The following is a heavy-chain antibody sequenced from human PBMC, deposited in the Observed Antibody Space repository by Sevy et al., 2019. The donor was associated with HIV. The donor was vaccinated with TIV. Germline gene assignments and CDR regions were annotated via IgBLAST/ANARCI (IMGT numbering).Heavy chain of an antibody. CDR3: ATSGGET. CDR1: GFTFSSYW. Sequence: GGSLRLSCAASGFTFSSYWMNWIRQAPGKGLEWVANIKKDGSEKYYVYSVKGRFTICRDNAKNSLYQEMNNRRAEDTAVYYCATSGGETWGQGTLVTVSS. CDR2: IKKDGSEK. V-gene: IGHV3-7*01. J-gene: IGHJ5*02. D-gene: IGHD3-16*01.